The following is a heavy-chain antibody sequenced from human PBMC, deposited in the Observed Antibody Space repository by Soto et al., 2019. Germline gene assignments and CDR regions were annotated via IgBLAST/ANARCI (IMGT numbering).Heavy chain of an antibody. CDR3: ARERTVLNYYYYYGMDV. CDR1: GGSFSGYY. D-gene: IGHD4-17*01. CDR2: INHSGST. Sequence: SETLSLTCAVYGGSFSGYYWSWIRQPPGKGLEWIGEINHSGSTNYNPSLKSRVTISVDTSKNQFSLKLSSVTAADTAVYYCARERTVLNYYYYYGMDVWGQGTTVTVYS. V-gene: IGHV4-34*01. J-gene: IGHJ6*02.